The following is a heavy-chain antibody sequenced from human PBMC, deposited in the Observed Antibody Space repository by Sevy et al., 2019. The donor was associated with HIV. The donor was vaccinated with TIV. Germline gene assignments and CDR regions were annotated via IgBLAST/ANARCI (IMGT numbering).Heavy chain of an antibody. CDR3: ARDHRAQWLVPDRSYYYYGMDV. V-gene: IGHV1-2*02. CDR1: GYTFTGYY. CDR2: INPNSGGT. Sequence: ASVKVSCKASGYTFTGYYMHWVRQAPGQGLEWMGWINPNSGGTNYAQKFQGRVTMTRDTSISTAYMELSRLRSDDTAVYYCARDHRAQWLVPDRSYYYYGMDVWGQGTTVTVSS. J-gene: IGHJ6*02. D-gene: IGHD6-19*01.